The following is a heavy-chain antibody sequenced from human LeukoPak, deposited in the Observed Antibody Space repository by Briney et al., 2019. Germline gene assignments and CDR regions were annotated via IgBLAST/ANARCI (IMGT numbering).Heavy chain of an antibody. D-gene: IGHD5-24*01. CDR3: ARDCCGDGYNVSPRLGLFDY. Sequence: ASVKVSCKASGYTFTTYYMHWVRQAPGQGLKWMGIINPNGGSTTYAQKFQGRVTMTTDTSTSTAYMELRSLRSDDTAVYYCARDCCGDGYNVSPRLGLFDYWGQGTLVTVSS. J-gene: IGHJ4*02. CDR2: INPNGGST. V-gene: IGHV1-46*01. CDR1: GYTFTTYY.